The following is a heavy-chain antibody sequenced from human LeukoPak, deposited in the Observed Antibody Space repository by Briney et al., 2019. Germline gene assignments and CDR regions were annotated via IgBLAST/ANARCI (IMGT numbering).Heavy chain of an antibody. V-gene: IGHV4-59*11. Sequence: SETLSLTCTVSGGSINSHYWSWIRQPPGKGLEWIGYIYYSGSTNYNPSLKSRVTISVDTSKNQFSLKLSSVTAADTAVYYCARVGSRWTYYFDYWGQGTLLTVSS. CDR2: IYYSGST. J-gene: IGHJ4*02. CDR1: GGSINSHY. CDR3: ARVGSRWTYYFDY. D-gene: IGHD6-13*01.